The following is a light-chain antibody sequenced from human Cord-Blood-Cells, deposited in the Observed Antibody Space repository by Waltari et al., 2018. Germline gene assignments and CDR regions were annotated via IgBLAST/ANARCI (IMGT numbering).Light chain of an antibody. CDR1: SSDVGRYNL. Sequence: QSALTQPASVSGSPGQSITISCTGTSSDVGRYNLVSWYQQHPGKAPNLMIYEGSKRPSGVSNRFSGSKSGNTASLTISGLQAEDEADYYCCSYAGSSTVVFGGGTKLTVL. CDR3: CSYAGSSTVV. J-gene: IGLJ2*01. CDR2: EGS. V-gene: IGLV2-23*01.